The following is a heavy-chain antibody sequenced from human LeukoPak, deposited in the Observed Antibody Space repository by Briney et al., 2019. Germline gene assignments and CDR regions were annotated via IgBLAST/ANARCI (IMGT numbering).Heavy chain of an antibody. Sequence: SETLSLTCTVSGGSISSRSYCWGWIRQPPGKGLEWIGSVYYSGSTSYNPSLKSRVTISLDTSKNQLSLKVSSVTAADTAVYYCARCYYGSGSLYYYYYYMVVWGKGTTVTVSS. J-gene: IGHJ6*03. CDR3: ARCYYGSGSLYYYYYYMVV. D-gene: IGHD3-10*01. V-gene: IGHV4-39*07. CDR2: VYYSGST. CDR1: GGSISSRSYC.